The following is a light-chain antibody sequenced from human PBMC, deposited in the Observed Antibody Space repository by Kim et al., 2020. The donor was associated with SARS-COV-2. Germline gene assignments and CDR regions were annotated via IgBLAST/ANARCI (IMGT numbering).Light chain of an antibody. V-gene: IGKV1-5*03. CDR3: QQYRSYPWT. J-gene: IGKJ1*01. CDR1: RPITTY. CDR2: LAS. Sequence: ASLGDRVTITCRASRPITTYLAWYQQRPGKAPKLLIYLASALKNGVPSRFRGSGSETEFTLTISSLEPDDFATYYCQQYRSYPWTFGRGTKVDTK.